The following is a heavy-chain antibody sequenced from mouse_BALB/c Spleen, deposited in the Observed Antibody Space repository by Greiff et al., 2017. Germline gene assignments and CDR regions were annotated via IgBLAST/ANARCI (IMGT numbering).Heavy chain of an antibody. V-gene: IGHV5-6-3*01. CDR2: INSNGGST. CDR3: ARVYDYDAMDY. D-gene: IGHD2-3*01. Sequence: EVQRVESGGGLVQPGGSLKLSCAASGFTFSSYGMSWVRQTPDKRLELVATINSNGGSTYYPDSVKGRFTISRDNAKNTLYLQMSSLKSEDTAMYYCARVYDYDAMDYWGQGTSVTVSS. CDR1: GFTFSSYG. J-gene: IGHJ4*01.